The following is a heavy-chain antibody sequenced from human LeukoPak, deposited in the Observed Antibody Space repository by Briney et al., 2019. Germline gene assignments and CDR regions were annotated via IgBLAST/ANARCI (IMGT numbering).Heavy chain of an antibody. V-gene: IGHV3-7*01. CDR1: GFTFSSYW. CDR2: INQDGSEK. J-gene: IGHJ4*02. Sequence: PGGSLRLSCAASGFTFSSYWMTWVRQAPGKGLEWVANINQDGSEKYYVDSVKGRFTIPRDNAKNSLYLQMNSLRAEDTAVYYCARDRRRNVKGSWYAILYYFDYWGQGTLVTVSS. D-gene: IGHD6-13*01. CDR3: ARDRRRNVKGSWYAILYYFDY.